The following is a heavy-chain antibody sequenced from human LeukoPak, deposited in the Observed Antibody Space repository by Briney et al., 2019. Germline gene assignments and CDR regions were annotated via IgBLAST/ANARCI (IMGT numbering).Heavy chain of an antibody. CDR3: ARDAARSCIAAHCWFDP. CDR1: GGTFSSYA. CDR2: IIPIFGTA. D-gene: IGHD6-6*01. J-gene: IGHJ5*02. Sequence: SVKVSCKASGGTFSSYAISWVRRAPGQGLEWMGGIIPIFGTANYAQKFQGRVTITADESTSTAYMELSSLRSEDTAVYYCARDAARSCIAAHCWFDPWGQGTLVTVSS. V-gene: IGHV1-69*13.